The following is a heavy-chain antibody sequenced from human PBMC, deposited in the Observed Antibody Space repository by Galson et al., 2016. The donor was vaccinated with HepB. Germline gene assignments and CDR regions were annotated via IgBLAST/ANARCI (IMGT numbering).Heavy chain of an antibody. CDR2: IYYSGST. J-gene: IGHJ5*02. V-gene: IGHV4-59*01. CDR1: GAPIISDY. CDR3: AREVIVTGYSRRFDP. D-gene: IGHD3-9*01. Sequence: ETLSLTCVVSGAPIISDYWTWIRQPPGKALEWSGNIYYSGSTSHSPSLKSRVTISLDTFKNQFSLKLSSVTAADTALYYCAREVIVTGYSRRFDPLGPGTLVTVSS.